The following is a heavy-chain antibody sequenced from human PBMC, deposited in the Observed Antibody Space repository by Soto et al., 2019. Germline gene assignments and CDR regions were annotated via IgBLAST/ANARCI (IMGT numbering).Heavy chain of an antibody. CDR2: FEPEDGET. CDR3: ARLVTGTQYYFDF. CDR1: GYTLTELA. Sequence: ASANVSCKVHGYTLTELAMHWVGQSPGKGLEWMGGFEPEDGETIYYNPSLKSRVTISADTSKNHFSLKLRSVTVADTAVYSCARLVTGTQYYFDFWGQAFLVT. D-gene: IGHD1-1*01. J-gene: IGHJ4*02. V-gene: IGHV1-24*01.